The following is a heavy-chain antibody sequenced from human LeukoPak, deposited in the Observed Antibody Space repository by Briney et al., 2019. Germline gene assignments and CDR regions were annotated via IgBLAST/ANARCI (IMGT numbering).Heavy chain of an antibody. D-gene: IGHD3-3*01. CDR1: GGTFSSYA. CDR3: ARGLPGDYDFWSGPEGY. V-gene: IGHV1-69*04. CDR2: IIPILGIA. J-gene: IGHJ4*02. Sequence: SVKVSCKASGGTFSSYAISWVRQAPGQGLEWMGRIIPILGIADYARKFQGRVTITADKSTSTAYMELSSLRSEDTAVYYCARGLPGDYDFWSGPEGYWGQGTLVTVSS.